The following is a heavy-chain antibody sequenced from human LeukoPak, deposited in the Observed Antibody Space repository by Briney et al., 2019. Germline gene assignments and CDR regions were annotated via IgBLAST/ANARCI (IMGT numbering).Heavy chain of an antibody. J-gene: IGHJ6*02. CDR1: GGSFSGYY. CDR2: INHSGST. V-gene: IGHV4-34*01. D-gene: IGHD1-26*01. Sequence: SETLSLTCAVYGGSFSGYYWSWIHQPPGKGLEWIGEINHSGSTNYNPSLKSRVTISVDTSKNQFSLKLSSVTAADTAVYYCARSGSYSMGMDVWGQGTTVTVSS. CDR3: ARSGSYSMGMDV.